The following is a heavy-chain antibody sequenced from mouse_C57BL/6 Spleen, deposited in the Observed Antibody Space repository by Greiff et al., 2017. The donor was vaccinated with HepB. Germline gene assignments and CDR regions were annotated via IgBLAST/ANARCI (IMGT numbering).Heavy chain of an antibody. CDR1: GYSITSDY. CDR3: ARSYGTHYYAMDY. D-gene: IGHD1-1*01. V-gene: IGHV3-8*01. Sequence: EVKLLESGPGLAKPSQTLSLTCSVTGYSITSDYWNWIRKFPGNKLEYMGYISYSGSTYYNPSLKSRISITRDTSKNQYYLQLNSVTTEDTATYYCARSYGTHYYAMDYWGQGTSVTVSS. J-gene: IGHJ4*01. CDR2: ISYSGST.